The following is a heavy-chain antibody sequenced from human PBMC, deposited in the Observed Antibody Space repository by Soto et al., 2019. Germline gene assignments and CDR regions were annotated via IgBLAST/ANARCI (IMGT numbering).Heavy chain of an antibody. CDR3: ARQAAATPKTYYFDY. J-gene: IGHJ4*02. CDR1: GGSISSSSYY. D-gene: IGHD2-15*01. Sequence: SETLSLTCTVSGGSISSSSYYWGWIRQPPGKGLEWIGSIYYSGSTYYNPSLKSRVTISVDTSKNQFSLKLSSVTAADTAVYYCARQAAATPKTYYFDYWGQGTLVTVS. V-gene: IGHV4-39*01. CDR2: IYYSGST.